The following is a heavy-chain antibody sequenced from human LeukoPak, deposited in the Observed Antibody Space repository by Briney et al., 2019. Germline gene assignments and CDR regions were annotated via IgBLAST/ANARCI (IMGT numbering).Heavy chain of an antibody. CDR1: GFTLTSYG. CDR2: INHDGGLR. D-gene: IGHD2/OR15-2a*01. Sequence: GRSLRLSCAASGFTLTSYGMHWVRQSPGKGLVWVSHINHDGGLRNYADSVKGRFTISRDIAKNTLYLQMNSLGADDTAMYYCTRDVFSLGDSWGQGTLVTVSS. V-gene: IGHV3-74*01. J-gene: IGHJ4*02. CDR3: TRDVFSLGDS.